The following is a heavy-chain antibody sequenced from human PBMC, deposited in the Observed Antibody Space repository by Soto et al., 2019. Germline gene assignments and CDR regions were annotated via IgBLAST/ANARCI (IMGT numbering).Heavy chain of an antibody. V-gene: IGHV4-34*01. CDR1: GGSFSGYY. J-gene: IGHJ6*02. CDR3: ATQKTRYCSGGSCYSHYYYYGMDV. CDR2: INHSGST. D-gene: IGHD2-15*01. Sequence: QVQLQQWGAGLLKPSETLSLTCAVYGGSFSGYYWSWIRQPPGKGLEWIGEINHSGSTNYNPSLKSRVTITATTSKNQLSLKLSSVTPADTAVYYCATQKTRYCSGGSCYSHYYYYGMDVWGQGTTVTVSS.